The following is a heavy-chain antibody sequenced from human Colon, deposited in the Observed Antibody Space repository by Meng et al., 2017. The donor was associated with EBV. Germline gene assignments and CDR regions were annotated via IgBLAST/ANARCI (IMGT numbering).Heavy chain of an antibody. CDR2: IYHSGTT. CDR3: ARNGDYNPGLY. J-gene: IGHJ4*02. CDR1: GDSISNIW. D-gene: IGHD4-17*01. Sequence: SGPGLVKPAVTLSLPGAFSGDSISNIWCSWFRRPPGKGLDWIGEIYHSGTTNYIPSLMSRVTISVDKSKNQFSLQLTSVTAADTALYYCARNGDYNPGLYWGQGTLVTVSS. V-gene: IGHV4-4*02.